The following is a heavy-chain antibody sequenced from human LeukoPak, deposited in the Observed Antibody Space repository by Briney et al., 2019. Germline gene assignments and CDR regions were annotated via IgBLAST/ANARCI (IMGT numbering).Heavy chain of an antibody. CDR1: GFTFSHYW. Sequence: PGGSLRLSCAASGFTFSHYWMTWARQAPGKGLESVANIKQDGSEQYYVDSVKGRFTISRDNAKNSLYLQMNSLRVEDTAVYYCARDRCSSTSCFYDYWGQGTLVTVSS. D-gene: IGHD2-2*01. CDR2: IKQDGSEQ. J-gene: IGHJ4*02. CDR3: ARDRCSSTSCFYDY. V-gene: IGHV3-7*01.